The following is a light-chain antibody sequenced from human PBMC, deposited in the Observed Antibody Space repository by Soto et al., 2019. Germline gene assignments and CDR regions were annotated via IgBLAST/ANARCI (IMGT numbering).Light chain of an antibody. CDR3: LLFYSGPGV. Sequence: QAVVTQEPSLPVSPGETVTLTCGSSTGAVTSGHYSYWFQQKPGQAPRTLIYHTSNKHSWTPARFSGSLLGGKAALTLSGAQPEDEAEYYCLLFYSGPGVFGGGTKLTVL. V-gene: IGLV7-46*01. J-gene: IGLJ2*01. CDR1: TGAVTSGHY. CDR2: HTS.